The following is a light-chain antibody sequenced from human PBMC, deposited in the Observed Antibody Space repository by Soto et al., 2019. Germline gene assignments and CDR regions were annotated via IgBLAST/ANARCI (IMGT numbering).Light chain of an antibody. Sequence: EIVLTQSPGTLSLSPGERATLSCRASQSVSSSYLAWYQQKPGQAPRLLIYGASSRATVIPDRFSGSGSGTDFTLNISRLEPEDFAVYYCQQYGSSPPWTFGQGTKVEIK. CDR2: GAS. V-gene: IGKV3-20*01. CDR3: QQYGSSPPWT. CDR1: QSVSSSY. J-gene: IGKJ1*01.